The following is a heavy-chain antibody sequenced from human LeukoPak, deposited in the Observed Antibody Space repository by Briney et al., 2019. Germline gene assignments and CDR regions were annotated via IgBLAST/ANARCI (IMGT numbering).Heavy chain of an antibody. CDR3: ARGRYSGYAAMYYFDY. D-gene: IGHD5-12*01. CDR1: GGSISSYY. CDR2: IYYSGST. V-gene: IGHV4-59*01. J-gene: IGHJ4*02. Sequence: SETLSLTCTVSGGSISSYYWSWIRQPPGKGLEWIGYIYYSGSTNYNPSLKSRVTISVDTSKNQFSLKLSSVTAADTAVYYCARGRYSGYAAMYYFDYWGQGTLVTVSS.